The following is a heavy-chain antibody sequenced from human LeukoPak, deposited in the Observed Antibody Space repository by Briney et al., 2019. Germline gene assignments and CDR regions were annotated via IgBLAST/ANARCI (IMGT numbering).Heavy chain of an antibody. CDR3: ASRGYGGNLRGFDY. J-gene: IGHJ4*02. V-gene: IGHV1-69*02. CDR1: GGTFSSYT. CDR2: IIPILGIA. Sequence: SVKVSCKASGGTFSSYTISWVRQAPGQGLEWMGRIIPILGIANYAQKFQGRVTITADKSTSTAYMALSSLRSEATAVYYCASRGYGGNLRGFDYWGQGTLVTVSS. D-gene: IGHD4-23*01.